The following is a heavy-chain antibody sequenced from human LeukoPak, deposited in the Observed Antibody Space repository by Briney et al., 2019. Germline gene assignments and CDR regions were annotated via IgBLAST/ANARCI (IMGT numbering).Heavy chain of an antibody. CDR2: IYTSGST. CDR1: DGSISSGSYY. D-gene: IGHD5-24*01. CDR3: ARAGMATGDY. V-gene: IGHV4-61*02. Sequence: SQTLSLTCTVSDGSISSGSYYWSWIRQPAGKGLEWIGRIYTSGSTNYNPSLKSRVTISVDTSKNQFSLKLSSVTAADTAVYYCARAGMATGDYWGQGTLVTVSS. J-gene: IGHJ4*02.